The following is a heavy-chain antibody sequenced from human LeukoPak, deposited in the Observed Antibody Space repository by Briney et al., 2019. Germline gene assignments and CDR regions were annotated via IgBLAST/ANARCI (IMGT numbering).Heavy chain of an antibody. J-gene: IGHJ6*03. CDR1: GFTFSSYG. CDR3: AKNGPPGYYYYYYYMDV. CDR2: ISYDGSNK. Sequence: GRSLRLSCAASGFTFSSYGMHWVRQAPGKGLEWVAVISYDGSNKYYADSVKGRFTISRDNSKNTLYLQMNSLRAEDTAVYYCAKNGPPGYYYYYYYMDVWGKGTTVTVSS. V-gene: IGHV3-30*18.